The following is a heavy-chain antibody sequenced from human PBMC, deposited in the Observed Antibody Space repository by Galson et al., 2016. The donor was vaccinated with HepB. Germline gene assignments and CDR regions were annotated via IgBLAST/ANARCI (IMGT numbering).Heavy chain of an antibody. D-gene: IGHD2-15*01. CDR2: IIPNFGTG. CDR3: ASGGAFDI. Sequence: SVKVSCKASGGSFGSYTINWVRQAPGRGLEWMGGIIPNFGTGRPAQKFQGRVALTADLSTRTVSMKLNSLRSDDTAVYYCASGGAFDIWGPGTTVTVSS. J-gene: IGHJ3*02. V-gene: IGHV1-69*13. CDR1: GGSFGSYT.